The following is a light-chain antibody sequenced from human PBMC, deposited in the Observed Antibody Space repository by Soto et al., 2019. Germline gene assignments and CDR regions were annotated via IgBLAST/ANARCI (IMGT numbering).Light chain of an antibody. V-gene: IGKV3-20*01. CDR1: QSVSSRY. CDR3: QQYGSTPLLT. J-gene: IGKJ4*01. CDR2: GAS. Sequence: EIVLTQSPGTLSLSPGERATLSCRASQSVSSRYLAWYQQKPGQAPRLLIYGASSRAPGIPDRFSRSGSGTDFTLTISRLEPEDFAVYYCQQYGSTPLLTFGGGTKVEIK.